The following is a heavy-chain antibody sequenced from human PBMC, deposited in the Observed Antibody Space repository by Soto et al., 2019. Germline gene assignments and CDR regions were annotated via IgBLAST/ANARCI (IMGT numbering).Heavy chain of an antibody. D-gene: IGHD2-2*01. J-gene: IGHJ5*02. CDR1: GYTFTGYY. Sequence: ASVKVSCKASGYTFTGYYMHWVRQAPGQGLEWMGWINPNSGGTNYAQKFQGWVTMTRDTSISTAYMELSRLRSDDTAVYYCARGRTNCSSTSCLPLRFDPWGQGTLVTVSS. CDR2: INPNSGGT. V-gene: IGHV1-2*04. CDR3: ARGRTNCSSTSCLPLRFDP.